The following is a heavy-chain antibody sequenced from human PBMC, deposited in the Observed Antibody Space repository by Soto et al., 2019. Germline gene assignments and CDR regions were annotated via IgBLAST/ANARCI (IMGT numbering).Heavy chain of an antibody. D-gene: IGHD3-22*01. J-gene: IGHJ3*02. CDR3: ARPPEGGGYDSSGYLAFDI. CDR1: GFTFSSYA. Sequence: GGSLRLSCAASGFTFSSYAMSWVRQAPGKGLEWVSAISGSGGSTYYADSVKGQFTISRDNSKNTLYLQMNSLRAEDTAVYYCARPPEGGGYDSSGYLAFDIWGQGTMVTVSS. V-gene: IGHV3-23*01. CDR2: ISGSGGST.